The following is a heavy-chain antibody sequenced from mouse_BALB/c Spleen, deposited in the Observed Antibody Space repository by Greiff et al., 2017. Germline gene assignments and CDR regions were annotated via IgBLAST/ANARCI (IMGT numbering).Heavy chain of an antibody. CDR2: ISYDGSN. V-gene: IGHV3-6*02. CDR1: GYSITSGYY. J-gene: IGHJ4*01. D-gene: IGHD2-1*01. Sequence: EVKLQESGPGLVKPSQSLSLTCSVTGYSITSGYYWNWIRQFPGNKLEWMGYISYDGSNNYNPSLKNRISITRDTSKNQFFLKLNSVTTEDTATYYCARPYGRHAMDYWGQGTSVTVSS. CDR3: ARPYGRHAMDY.